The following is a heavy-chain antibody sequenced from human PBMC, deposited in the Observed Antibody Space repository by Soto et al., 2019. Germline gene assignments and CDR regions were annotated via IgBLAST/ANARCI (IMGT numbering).Heavy chain of an antibody. J-gene: IGHJ4*02. Sequence: TLSLPCTVSGGSLSSGCYYWSWIRQHPGKGLEWIGYIYYSGSTYYNPSLNSRVTISVDTSKNQFSLKLSYVTSSDTAVYYCARIVDSSGQMLIDYWGQGTLGTVSS. CDR1: GGSLSSGCYY. CDR2: IYYSGST. CDR3: ARIVDSSGQMLIDY. D-gene: IGHD3-22*01. V-gene: IGHV4-31*03.